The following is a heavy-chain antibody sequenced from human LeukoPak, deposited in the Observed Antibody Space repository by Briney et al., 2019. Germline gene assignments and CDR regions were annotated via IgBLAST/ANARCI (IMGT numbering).Heavy chain of an antibody. CDR3: ARDSHKTLDDAFDI. CDR1: GFTFSSYA. CDR2: ISYDGSNK. Sequence: PGRSLRLSCAASGFTFSSYAMHWVRQAPGKGLEWVAVISYDGSNKYYADSVKGRFTISRDNSKNTLYLQMNSLRAEDTAVYYCARDSHKTLDDAFDIWGQGTMVPVSS. J-gene: IGHJ3*02. V-gene: IGHV3-30-3*01. D-gene: IGHD2-21*01.